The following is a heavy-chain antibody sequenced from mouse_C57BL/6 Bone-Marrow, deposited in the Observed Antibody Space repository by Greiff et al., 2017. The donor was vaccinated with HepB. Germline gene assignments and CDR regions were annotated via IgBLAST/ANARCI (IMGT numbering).Heavy chain of an antibody. CDR2: IRLKSDNYAT. CDR3: TEAKNAMDY. Sequence: EVMLVESGGGLVQPGGSMKLSCVASGFTFSNYWMNWVRQSPEKGLEWVAQIRLKSDNYATHYAESVKGRFTISRDDSKSSVYLQMNNLRAEDTGIYYCTEAKNAMDYWGQGTSVTVSS. V-gene: IGHV6-3*01. J-gene: IGHJ4*01. CDR1: GFTFSNYW.